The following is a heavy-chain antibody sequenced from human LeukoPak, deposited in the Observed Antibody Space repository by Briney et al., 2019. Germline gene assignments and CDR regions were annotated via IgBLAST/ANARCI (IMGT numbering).Heavy chain of an antibody. CDR1: GFTFSSYS. CDR2: ISSSSSYI. V-gene: IGHV3-21*01. Sequence: PGGSLRLSCAASGFTFSSYSMNWVRQAPGKGLEWVSSISSSSSYIYYADSVKGRFTISRDSAKNSLYLQMNSLRAEDTAVYYCAGTKERVAAPVDYWGQGTLVTVSS. CDR3: AGTKERVAAPVDY. J-gene: IGHJ4*02. D-gene: IGHD2-15*01.